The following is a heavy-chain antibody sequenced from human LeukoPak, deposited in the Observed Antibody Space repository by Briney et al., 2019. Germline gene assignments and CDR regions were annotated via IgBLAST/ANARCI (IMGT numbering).Heavy chain of an antibody. CDR3: AREGYYYGSGTYYNVIDY. CDR1: GFNFIDYS. Sequence: GGSLRLSCAASGFNFIDYSMNWVRQAPGKGLEWISYIGISSGNTKYADSVKGRFTISRDKARNSLYLQMNSLRVEDTAVYYCAREGYYYGSGTYYNVIDYWGQGTLVTVSS. CDR2: IGISSGNT. D-gene: IGHD3-10*01. V-gene: IGHV3-48*01. J-gene: IGHJ4*02.